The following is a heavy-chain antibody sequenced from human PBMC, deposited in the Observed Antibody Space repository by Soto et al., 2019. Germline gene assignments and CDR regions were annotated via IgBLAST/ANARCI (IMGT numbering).Heavy chain of an antibody. D-gene: IGHD3-9*01. CDR1: GFTFSSYS. V-gene: IGHV3-48*02. J-gene: IGHJ5*02. Sequence: GGSLRLSCAASGFTFSSYSMNWVRQAPGKGLEWVSYISSSSSTIYYADSLKGRFTISRDNAKNSLYLQMNSLRDEDTAVYYCARDLVGDYDILTGYSWGQGTLVTVSS. CDR2: ISSSSSTI. CDR3: ARDLVGDYDILTGYS.